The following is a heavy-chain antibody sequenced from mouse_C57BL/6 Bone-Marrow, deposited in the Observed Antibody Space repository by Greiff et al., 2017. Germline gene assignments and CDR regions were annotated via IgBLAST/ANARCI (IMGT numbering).Heavy chain of an antibody. CDR2: INPSSGYT. V-gene: IGHV1-4*01. CDR1: GYTFTSYT. J-gene: IGHJ2*01. D-gene: IGHD1-1*01. Sequence: QVQLQQSGAELARPGASVKMSCKASGYTFTSYTMHWVKQRPGQGLEWIGYINPSSGYTKYNQKFKDKATLTADKSSSTAYMQLSSLTSEDSAVYYCERKGTTVVVFDYWGQGTTLTVSS. CDR3: ERKGTTVVVFDY.